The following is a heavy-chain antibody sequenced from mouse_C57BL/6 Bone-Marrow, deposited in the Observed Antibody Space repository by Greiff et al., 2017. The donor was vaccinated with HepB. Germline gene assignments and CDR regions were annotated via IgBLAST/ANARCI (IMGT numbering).Heavy chain of an antibody. CDR1: GYTFTDYN. V-gene: IGHV1-22*01. J-gene: IGHJ2*01. CDR3: ARRHYYGSSDGNYFDY. D-gene: IGHD1-1*01. CDR2: LNPNHGGT. Sequence: VQLQQSGPELVKPGASVKMSCKASGYTFTDYNMHWVKQSHGKSLEWIGYLNPNHGGTSYNQKFKGKATLTVNKSSSIAYLELRSLTSEDSAVYYCARRHYYGSSDGNYFDYWGQGTTLTVSS.